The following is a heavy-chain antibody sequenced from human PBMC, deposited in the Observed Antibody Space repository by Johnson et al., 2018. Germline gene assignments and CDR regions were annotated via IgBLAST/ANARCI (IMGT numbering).Heavy chain of an antibody. CDR1: GDTFNRYV. V-gene: IGHV1-69*18. CDR2: IIPIFGAA. Sequence: QVQLVESGAEVTKPGSSVKVSCKAPGDTFNRYVISWIRQAPGQGLEWMGRIIPIFGAATFAQKFQGRLTITADQSTSPGYMELSSLRSEGTALYYCAKGSGSAHYYMDVWGKGTTVTVSS. J-gene: IGHJ6*03. CDR3: AKGSGSAHYYMDV.